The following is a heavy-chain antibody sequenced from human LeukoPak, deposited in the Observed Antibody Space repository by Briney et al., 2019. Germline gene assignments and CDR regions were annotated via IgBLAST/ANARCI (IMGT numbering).Heavy chain of an antibody. CDR1: GFTFSSYT. V-gene: IGHV3-21*01. CDR2: ISSSINYI. CDR3: ARSRTSSPYDKNLNF. J-gene: IGHJ4*02. Sequence: GGSLRLSCAASGFTFSSYTMSWVREAPGKGLEWVSFISSSINYIYHADSVKGRFTISRDDAQNSVYLQVNSLKDEDTAVYYCARSRTSSPYDKNLNFWGQGTLVIVSS. D-gene: IGHD1-14*01.